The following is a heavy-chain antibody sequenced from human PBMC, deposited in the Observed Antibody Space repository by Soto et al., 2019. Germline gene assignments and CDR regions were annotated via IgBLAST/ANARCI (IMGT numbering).Heavy chain of an antibody. CDR3: ARGATVVVAMGV. Sequence: QVQLQESGPGLVKPSQTLSLTCTVSGGSLSGGAYYWSWIRQHPGKGLEWIGYIYYGVNTYYNPSLKSRVTISVDTSKNQFYLKLMSVTAADSAVYYCARGATVVVAMGVWGQGTKVTVSS. D-gene: IGHD4-4*01. J-gene: IGHJ6*02. CDR1: GGSLSGGAYY. CDR2: IYYGVNT. V-gene: IGHV4-31*03.